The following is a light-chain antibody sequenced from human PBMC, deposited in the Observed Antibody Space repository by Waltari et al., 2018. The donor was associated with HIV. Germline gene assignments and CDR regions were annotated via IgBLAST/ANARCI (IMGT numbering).Light chain of an antibody. V-gene: IGLV1-47*01. CDR2: RNN. Sequence: QSVLTQPPPASGTPGHRVTIPCSGSSSNIGSNYVYWYQQLPGTAPKLLIYRNNQRPSGVPDRFSGSKSGTSASLAISGLRSEDEADYYCAAWDDSLSGSWVFGGGTKLTVL. CDR1: SSNIGSNY. J-gene: IGLJ3*02. CDR3: AAWDDSLSGSWV.